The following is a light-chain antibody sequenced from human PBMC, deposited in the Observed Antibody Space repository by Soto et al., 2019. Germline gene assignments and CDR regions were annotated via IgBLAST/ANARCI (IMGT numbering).Light chain of an antibody. J-gene: IGLJ2*01. CDR3: QAWDSSTVV. V-gene: IGLV3-1*01. CDR1: KLGDKY. Sequence: SYELTQPPSVPVSPGQTASITCSGDKLGDKYACWYQQKPGQSPVLVIYQDNKRPSGIPERFSGSNSGNTATLTISGTQAMDEADYYCQAWDSSTVVFGGGTKLTVL. CDR2: QDN.